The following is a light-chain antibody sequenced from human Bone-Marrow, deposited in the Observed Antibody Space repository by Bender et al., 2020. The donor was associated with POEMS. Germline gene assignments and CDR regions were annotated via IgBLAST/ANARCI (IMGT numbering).Light chain of an antibody. CDR2: TDK. V-gene: IGLV3-21*02. CDR3: QVWDHNTDQSV. CDR1: HIGSKS. Sequence: SYVLSQPPSVSAAPGQTARITCGGIHIGSKSVHWYQQKPGQAPILVVHTDKNRPSGIPDRFSGTNSGNPATLTIARVEVGDEADYYCQVWDHNTDQSVFGGGTKLTVL. J-gene: IGLJ3*02.